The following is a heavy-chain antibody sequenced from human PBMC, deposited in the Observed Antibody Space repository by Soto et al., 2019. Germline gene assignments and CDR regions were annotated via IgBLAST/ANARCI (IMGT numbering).Heavy chain of an antibody. V-gene: IGHV3-23*01. Sequence: GGSLRLSCAASGFTFSSYAMSWVRQAPGKGLEWVSAISGSGGSTYYVDSVKGRFTISRDNSKNTLYLQMNSLRAEDTAVYYCVPPPVSSRAFSDAFDIWGQGTMVTVSS. D-gene: IGHD4-17*01. CDR1: GFTFSSYA. J-gene: IGHJ3*02. CDR3: VPPPVSSRAFSDAFDI. CDR2: ISGSGGST.